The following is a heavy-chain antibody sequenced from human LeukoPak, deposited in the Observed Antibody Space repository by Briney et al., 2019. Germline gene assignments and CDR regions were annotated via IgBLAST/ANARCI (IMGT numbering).Heavy chain of an antibody. J-gene: IGHJ4*02. CDR1: GFTFSTYA. Sequence: GWSLRLSCAASGFTFSTYAMHWVRQGPGKGLEWVAVISYDGSNKYYADSVKGRFTISRDNFKNTLYLQMSSLSAEDTAVYYCARTTTPHYYGSGSYSLGYWGQGTLVTVRS. CDR2: ISYDGSNK. D-gene: IGHD3-10*01. V-gene: IGHV3-30-3*01. CDR3: ARTTTPHYYGSGSYSLGY.